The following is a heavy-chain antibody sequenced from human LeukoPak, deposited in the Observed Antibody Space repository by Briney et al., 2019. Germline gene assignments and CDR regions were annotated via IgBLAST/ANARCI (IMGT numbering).Heavy chain of an antibody. Sequence: SETLSLTCTVSGGSISSGGYYWSWIRQHPGKGLEWIGYIYYSGSTYYNPSLKSRVTISVDTSKNQLSLKLSSVTAADMAVYYCARVRSSGPVRAFEYFQHWGQGTLVTVSS. CDR2: IYYSGST. V-gene: IGHV4-31*03. CDR1: GGSISSGGYY. J-gene: IGHJ1*01. CDR3: ARVRSSGPVRAFEYFQH. D-gene: IGHD3-22*01.